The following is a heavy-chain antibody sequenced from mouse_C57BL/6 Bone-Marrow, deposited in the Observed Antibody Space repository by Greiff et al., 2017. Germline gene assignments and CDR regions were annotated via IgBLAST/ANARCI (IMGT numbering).Heavy chain of an antibody. CDR1: GFTFSSYT. Sequence: EVQLVESGGGLVKPGGSLKLSCAASGFTFSSYTMSWVRQTPEKRLEWVATISGGGGNTYYPDSVKGRFTISRDNAKNTLYLQMSSLRSEDTALYYCARQRDYYGSSYGFAYWGQGTLVTVSA. V-gene: IGHV5-9*01. CDR2: ISGGGGNT. J-gene: IGHJ3*01. D-gene: IGHD1-1*01. CDR3: ARQRDYYGSSYGFAY.